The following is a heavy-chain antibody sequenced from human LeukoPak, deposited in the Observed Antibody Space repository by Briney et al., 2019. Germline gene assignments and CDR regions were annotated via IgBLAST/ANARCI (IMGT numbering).Heavy chain of an antibody. D-gene: IGHD5-24*01. CDR1: GFTFNSYA. J-gene: IGHJ4*02. Sequence: GGSLRPSCAASGFTFNSYAMSWVRQAPGRGLEWVSTISGSGGSTYYADSVRDRFTISRDNSKNTVFLQMNSLRTEDTAVYYCAKDRARRDGSSGFDYWGQGTLVTVSS. CDR3: AKDRARRDGSSGFDY. CDR2: ISGSGGST. V-gene: IGHV3-23*01.